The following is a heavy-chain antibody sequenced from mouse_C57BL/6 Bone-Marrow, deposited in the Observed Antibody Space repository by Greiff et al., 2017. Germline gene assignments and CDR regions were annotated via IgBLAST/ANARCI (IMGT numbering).Heavy chain of an antibody. Sequence: QVQLQQSGPGLVQPSQSLSITCTVSGFSLTSYGVHWVRQSPGKGLEWLGVIWSGGSTDYNAAFISRLSLSKDNSKSQVFFKMNSLQADDTAIYYCARNYGGYYGNAMDYWGQGTSVTVSS. D-gene: IGHD1-1*01. J-gene: IGHJ4*01. V-gene: IGHV2-2*01. CDR2: IWSGGST. CDR3: ARNYGGYYGNAMDY. CDR1: GFSLTSYG.